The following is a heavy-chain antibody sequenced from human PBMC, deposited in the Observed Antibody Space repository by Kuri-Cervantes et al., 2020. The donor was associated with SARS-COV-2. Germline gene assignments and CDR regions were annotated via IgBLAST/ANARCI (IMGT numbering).Heavy chain of an antibody. J-gene: IGHJ4*02. CDR1: GFTFSSYA. CDR2: ISGSGGST. CDR3: AKDDYSGSYNFDY. V-gene: IGHV3-23*01. Sequence: GESLKIPCAASGFTFSSYAMSWVRQAPGKGLEWVSAISGSGGSTYYADSVKGRFTISRDNSENTLYLQMNSLRAEDTAVYYCAKDDYSGSYNFDYWGQGTLVTVSS. D-gene: IGHD1-26*01.